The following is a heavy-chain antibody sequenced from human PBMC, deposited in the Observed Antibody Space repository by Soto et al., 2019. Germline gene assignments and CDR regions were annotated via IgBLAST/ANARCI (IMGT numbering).Heavy chain of an antibody. CDR1: GFTFSSYG. V-gene: IGHV3-30*18. J-gene: IGHJ4*02. Sequence: PGGSLRLSCAASGFTFSSYGMHWVRQAPGKGLEWVAVISYDGSNKYYADSVKGRFTISRDNSKNTLYLQMNSLRAEDTAVYYCAKTSIAARGAVFDYWGQGTLVTVSS. CDR2: ISYDGSNK. CDR3: AKTSIAARGAVFDY. D-gene: IGHD6-6*01.